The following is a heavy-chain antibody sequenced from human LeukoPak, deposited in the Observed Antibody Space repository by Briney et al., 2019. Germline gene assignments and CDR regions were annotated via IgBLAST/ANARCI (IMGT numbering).Heavy chain of an antibody. D-gene: IGHD2-2*01. CDR3: ARDRRYCSSTSCYDSDY. CDR2: ISSSSSTI. V-gene: IGHV3-48*01. Sequence: GGSLRLSCAASGFTFSSYSMNWVRQAPGKGLEWVSYISSSSSTIYYADSVKGRFTISRDNAKNSLYLQMNSLRAEDTAVYYCARDRRYCSSTSCYDSDYWGQGTLVTVSS. CDR1: GFTFSSYS. J-gene: IGHJ4*02.